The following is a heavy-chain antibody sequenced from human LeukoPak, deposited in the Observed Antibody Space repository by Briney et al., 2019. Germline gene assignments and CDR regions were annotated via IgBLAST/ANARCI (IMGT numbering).Heavy chain of an antibody. V-gene: IGHV3-30*04. J-gene: IGHJ4*02. CDR1: GFTFSSYA. CDR2: ISYDGSNK. D-gene: IGHD1-26*01. CDR3: ARDEVGAYYFDY. Sequence: GGSLRLSCAASGFTFSSYAMHWVRQAPGKGLEWVAVISYDGSNKYYADSVKGRFTISRDNSKNTLYLQMNSLRAEDTAVYYCARDEVGAYYFDYWGQGTLVTVSS.